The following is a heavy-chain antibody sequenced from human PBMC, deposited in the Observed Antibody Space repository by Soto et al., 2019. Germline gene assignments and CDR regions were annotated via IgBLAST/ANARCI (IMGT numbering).Heavy chain of an antibody. Sequence: EVQLVESGGGLVKPGGSLRLSCAASGFTFSTYSMNWVRQAPGKGLEWVSSISSSSSYIYYADSVKGRFTISRDNAKNSLYLQMTSLRAEDTAVYYCARYDSSGYYWPYYYYGMDVW. D-gene: IGHD3-22*01. J-gene: IGHJ6*01. V-gene: IGHV3-21*01. CDR2: ISSSSSYI. CDR1: GFTFSTYS. CDR3: ARYDSSGYYWPYYYYGMDV.